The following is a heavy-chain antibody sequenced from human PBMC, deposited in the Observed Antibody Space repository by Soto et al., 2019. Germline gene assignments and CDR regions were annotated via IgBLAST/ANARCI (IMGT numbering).Heavy chain of an antibody. Sequence: QLQLQESGSGLVKPSQTLSLTCAVYGGSIRSGGYSWSWIRQPPGKGLEWIGYIYHSGSTYYNPSLKSRVTRSVERSKNQFSLKLSSLTAADTAVYYCAAGGGLPRYYWGQGTLVTVSS. D-gene: IGHD5-12*01. CDR1: GGSIRSGGYS. V-gene: IGHV4-30-2*01. CDR3: AAGGGLPRYY. J-gene: IGHJ4*02. CDR2: IYHSGST.